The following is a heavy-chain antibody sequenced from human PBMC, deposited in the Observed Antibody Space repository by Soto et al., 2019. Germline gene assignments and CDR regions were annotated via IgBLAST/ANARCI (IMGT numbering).Heavy chain of an antibody. CDR2: IIPIFGNA. CDR3: ASHPRFGTEEYYGFDP. D-gene: IGHD3-10*01. V-gene: IGHV1-69*12. J-gene: IGHJ5*02. CDR1: GGTFSSYA. Sequence: QVQLVQSGAEVKKPGSSVKVSCKASGGTFSSYAISCVRQAPVQGLEWMGGIIPIFGNANYAQKFQRRVTITADESTSTAYMELRSVRSEDTAVYYCASHPRFGTEEYYGFDPWGQGTLVTVSS.